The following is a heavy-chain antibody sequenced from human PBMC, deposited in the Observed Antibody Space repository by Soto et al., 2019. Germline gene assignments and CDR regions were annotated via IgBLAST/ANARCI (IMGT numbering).Heavy chain of an antibody. Sequence: EVQLVESGGGLVQPGGSLRLSCAASGFTFSSYSMNWVRQAPGKGLEWVSYISSSSSTIYYADSVKGRFTISRDNAKNSLYLQMNCLRAEDTAVYYCARDWFYVDFEVHAFDIWGQGTMVTVSS. CDR2: ISSSSSTI. J-gene: IGHJ3*02. CDR3: ARDWFYVDFEVHAFDI. D-gene: IGHD4-17*01. V-gene: IGHV3-48*01. CDR1: GFTFSSYS.